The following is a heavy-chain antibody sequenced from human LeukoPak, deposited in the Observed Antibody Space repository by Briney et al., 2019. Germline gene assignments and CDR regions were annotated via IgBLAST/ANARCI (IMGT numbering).Heavy chain of an antibody. CDR2: IYSGGTT. Sequence: GGSLRLSCAASGFTVSSNYMSWVRQAPGKGLEWVSVIYSGGTTYYADSVKGRFTISRDNARNTLYLQMNSLRAEDTAVYYCARGGPIYCSGDSCYPGDYWGQGTLVTVSS. V-gene: IGHV3-53*01. CDR1: GFTVSSNY. D-gene: IGHD2-15*01. CDR3: ARGGPIYCSGDSCYPGDY. J-gene: IGHJ4*02.